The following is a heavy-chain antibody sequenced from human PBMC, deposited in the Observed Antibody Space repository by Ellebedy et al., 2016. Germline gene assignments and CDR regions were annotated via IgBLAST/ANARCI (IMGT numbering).Heavy chain of an antibody. V-gene: IGHV3-15*07. CDR1: GFTFTNAW. CDR3: TTLYSSSWYYDFDY. CDR2: IKSKTDGGTT. D-gene: IGHD6-13*01. Sequence: GESLKISCAASGFTFTNAWMNWVRQAPGKGLEWVGRIKSKTDGGTTDYAAPVKGRFTISRDDSKNTLYLQMNSLKTEDTAVYYCTTLYSSSWYYDFDYWGQGTLVTVSS. J-gene: IGHJ4*02.